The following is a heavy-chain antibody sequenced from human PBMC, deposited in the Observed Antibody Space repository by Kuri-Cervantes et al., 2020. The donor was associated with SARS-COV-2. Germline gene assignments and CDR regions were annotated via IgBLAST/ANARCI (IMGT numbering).Heavy chain of an antibody. CDR3: ARAGERYYDFWSGHLPNDAVDV. Sequence: GGSLRLSCEGSGFTFHTYEMNWVRQAPGKGLEWVSSISSSSSYIYYADSVKGRFTISRDNAKNSLYLQMNSLRAVDTAVYYCARAGERYYDFWSGHLPNDAVDVWGRGTMVTVSS. D-gene: IGHD3-3*01. CDR2: ISSSSSYI. J-gene: IGHJ3*01. V-gene: IGHV3-21*01. CDR1: GFTFHTYE.